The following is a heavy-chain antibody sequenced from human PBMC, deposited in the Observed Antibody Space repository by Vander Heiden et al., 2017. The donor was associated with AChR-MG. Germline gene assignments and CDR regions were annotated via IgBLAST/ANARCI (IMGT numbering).Heavy chain of an antibody. V-gene: IGHV4-39*01. CDR3: ARLRDGTRDI. J-gene: IGHJ3*02. D-gene: IGHD1-26*01. CDR2: IYYSGST. CDR1: GGSISSSSYY. Sequence: QLQLQESGPGLVKPSETLSLTCPVSGGSISSSSYYWGWIRQPPGKGLEWIGSIYYSGSTYYNPSLKSRVTISVDTSKNQFSLKMRSVTAADTAVYDGARLRDGTRDIWGQGTMVTVSS.